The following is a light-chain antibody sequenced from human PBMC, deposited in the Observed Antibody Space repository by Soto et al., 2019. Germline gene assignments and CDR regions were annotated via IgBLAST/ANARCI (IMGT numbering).Light chain of an antibody. V-gene: IGKV3-20*01. CDR3: QQYGSSPLFT. CDR1: QSVGSTY. J-gene: IGKJ3*01. Sequence: IVLTQSPGTLSLSPGERATLSCRASQSVGSTYLAWYQHKPGQAPRLLIYAASSRATGIPDRFSGSGSGTDFTLTISRLEPEDFAVYYCQQYGSSPLFTFGQGTKVDI. CDR2: AAS.